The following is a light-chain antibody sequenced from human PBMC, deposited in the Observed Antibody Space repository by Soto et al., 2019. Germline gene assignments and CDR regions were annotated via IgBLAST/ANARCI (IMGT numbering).Light chain of an antibody. Sequence: QPVLTQSPSASASLGASVKLSCTLNDGHSTYATAWLQQQPEKGPRYLMKVNNDGSHVKGDGVPDRFSGSSSGAERYLTISSLQSEDEADYYCQTWGTGIMVFGGGTKLTVL. J-gene: IGLJ2*01. V-gene: IGLV4-69*01. CDR3: QTWGTGIMV. CDR1: DGHSTYA. CDR2: VNNDGSH.